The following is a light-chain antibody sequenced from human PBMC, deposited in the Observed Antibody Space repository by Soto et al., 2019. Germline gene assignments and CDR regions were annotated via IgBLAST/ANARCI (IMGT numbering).Light chain of an antibody. CDR2: EVS. CDR3: SSYTSRTTYV. V-gene: IGLV2-14*01. CDR1: NSDVGGYNY. J-gene: IGLJ1*01. Sequence: QSVLTQPASVSGSPGQSITISCTGTNSDVGGYNYVSWYQQHPGKAPKLIIYEVSNRPSGVSNRFSGSKSGNTASLTISGLQAEDEADYYCSSYTSRTTYVFGTGTKLTVL.